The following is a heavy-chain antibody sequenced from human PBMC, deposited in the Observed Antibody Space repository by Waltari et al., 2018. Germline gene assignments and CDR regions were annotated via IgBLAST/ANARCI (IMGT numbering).Heavy chain of an antibody. V-gene: IGHV3-7*01. CDR3: AGDRESR. CDR2: INPDRSSI. J-gene: IGHJ6*02. CDR1: FTFSDYW. Sequence: EVQLVESGGDLVQPGGSLRLSCAAFTFSDYWMSWVRQAPGKGLDRVASINPDRSSIYYLDSGKVRFTISRDNAKKSLYLQMNSLRVEDTAVYYCAGDRESRWGQGTTVTVSS.